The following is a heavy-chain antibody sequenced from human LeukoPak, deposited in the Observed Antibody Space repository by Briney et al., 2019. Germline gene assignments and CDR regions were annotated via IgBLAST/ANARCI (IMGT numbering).Heavy chain of an antibody. CDR3: ARRLIVVVPAAFDY. CDR1: GGSFSGYY. V-gene: IGHV4-34*01. Sequence: SETLSLTCAVYGGSFSGYYWSWIRQPPGKGLECIGEINHSGSTNYNPSLKSRVTISVDTSKNQFSLKLSSVTAADTAVYYCARRLIVVVPAAFDYWGQGTLVTVSS. J-gene: IGHJ4*02. CDR2: INHSGST. D-gene: IGHD2-2*01.